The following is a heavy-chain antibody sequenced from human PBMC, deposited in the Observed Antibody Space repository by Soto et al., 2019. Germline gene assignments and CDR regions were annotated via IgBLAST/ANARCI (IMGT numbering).Heavy chain of an antibody. CDR3: ARVQTDIDYYDSSGYFYY. Sequence: ASETLSLTCTVSGGSISSYYWSWIRQPPGKGLEWIGYIYYSGSTNYNPSLKSRVTISVDTSKNQFSLKLSSVTAADTAVYYCARVQTDIDYYDSSGYFYYWGQGTLVTVYS. CDR2: IYYSGST. J-gene: IGHJ4*02. CDR1: GGSISSYY. D-gene: IGHD3-22*01. V-gene: IGHV4-59*01.